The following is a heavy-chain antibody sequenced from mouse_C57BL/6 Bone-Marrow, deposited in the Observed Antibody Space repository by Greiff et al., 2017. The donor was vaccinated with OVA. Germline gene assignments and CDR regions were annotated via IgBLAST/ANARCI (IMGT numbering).Heavy chain of an antibody. CDR1: GYTFTSYW. Sequence: QVQLQQPGAELVMPGASVKLSCKASGYTFTSYWMHWVKQRPGQGLEWIGEIDPSDSYTNYNQKFKGKSTLTVDKSSSNAYMQLSSLTSEDSAVYYCARDYGSSYVFDYWGQGTTLTVSS. J-gene: IGHJ2*01. D-gene: IGHD1-1*01. V-gene: IGHV1-69*01. CDR2: IDPSDSYT. CDR3: ARDYGSSYVFDY.